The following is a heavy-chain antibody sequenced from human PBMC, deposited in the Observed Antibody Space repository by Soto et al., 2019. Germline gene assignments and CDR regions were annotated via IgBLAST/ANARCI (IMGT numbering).Heavy chain of an antibody. D-gene: IGHD3-10*01. J-gene: IGHJ4*02. CDR1: GGSVSSGIYY. CDR3: ARGLPPYYYGSGSYSLPYYFDY. V-gene: IGHV4-61*01. CDR2: IYYSGST. Sequence: SETLSLTCTVSGGSVSSGIYYGIWIRQPPGKVLEWIGYIYYSGSTNYNPSLKSRVTISVDTSKNQFSLKLSSVTAADTAVYYCARGLPPYYYGSGSYSLPYYFDYWGQGTLVTVSS.